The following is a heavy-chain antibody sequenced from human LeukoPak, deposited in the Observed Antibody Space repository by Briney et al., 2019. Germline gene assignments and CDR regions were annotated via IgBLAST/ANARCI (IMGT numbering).Heavy chain of an antibody. D-gene: IGHD3-10*01. CDR1: GGSISSGGYY. CDR3: ARDRTMVGGHDY. CDR2: FYYSGSA. V-gene: IGHV4-31*11. Sequence: SQTLSLTCAVSGGSISSGGYYWSWIRQPPGKGLEWIGYFYYSGSAYYNPSLKSRHTISADTSKNRFSLKLSSVTAADTAVYYCARDRTMVGGHDYWGQGTLVTVSS. J-gene: IGHJ4*02.